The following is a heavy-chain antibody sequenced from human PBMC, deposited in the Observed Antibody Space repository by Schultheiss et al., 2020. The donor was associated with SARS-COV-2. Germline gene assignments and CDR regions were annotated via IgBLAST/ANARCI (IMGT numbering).Heavy chain of an antibody. V-gene: IGHV2-5*08. J-gene: IGHJ4*02. CDR3: AHQPYSSSWFD. Sequence: SGPTLVKPTQTVTLTCTFSGFSLSTSGMCVSWIRQPPGKALEWLALIYWDDDKRYSPSLKSRLTITKDTSKNQVVLTMTNMDPVDTATYYCAHQPYSSSWFDWGQGTLVTVSS. D-gene: IGHD6-13*01. CDR2: IYWDDDK. CDR1: GFSLSTSGMC.